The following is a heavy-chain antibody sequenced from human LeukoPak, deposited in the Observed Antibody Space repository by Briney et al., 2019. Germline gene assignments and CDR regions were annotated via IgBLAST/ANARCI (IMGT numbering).Heavy chain of an antibody. J-gene: IGHJ3*02. CDR2: ISDSGDIT. CDR1: GFTFSSYA. CDR3: AKDRRGGSYYAATLDI. D-gene: IGHD1-26*01. Sequence: GGSLRLSCAASGFTFSSYAMSWVRQAPGKGPEWVSGISDSGDITYYADSVKGRFTISRDNSKNTLYVQMNSLRVEDTAVYFCAKDRRGGSYYAATLDIWGPGTMVTVSS. V-gene: IGHV3-23*01.